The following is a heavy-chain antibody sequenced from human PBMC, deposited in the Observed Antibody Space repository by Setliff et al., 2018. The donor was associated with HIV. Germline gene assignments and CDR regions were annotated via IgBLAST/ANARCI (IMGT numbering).Heavy chain of an antibody. CDR2: INPNSGGK. Sequence: ASVKVSCKTSGYTFTGYYMHWVRQAPGQGLEWMGRINPNSGGKNYAQKFHARVTMTRDTSISTAYMALTRLRSDDTALYYCARVFYSRGSGYYKGLDYWGQGTLVIVSS. V-gene: IGHV1-2*06. CDR3: ARVFYSRGSGYYKGLDY. J-gene: IGHJ4*02. D-gene: IGHD3-3*01. CDR1: GYTFTGYY.